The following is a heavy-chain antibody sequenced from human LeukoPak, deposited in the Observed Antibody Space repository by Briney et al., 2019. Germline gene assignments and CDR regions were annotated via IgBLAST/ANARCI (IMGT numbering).Heavy chain of an antibody. D-gene: IGHD3-16*01. CDR3: ARGSLGDPFTDDAFDI. CDR1: GGSISSYY. CDR2: IYYSGST. J-gene: IGHJ3*02. Sequence: SETLSLTCTVSGGSISSYYWSWIRQPPGKGLEWIGYIYYSGSTNYNPSLKSRVTISVDTSKNQFSLKLSSVTAADTAVYYCARGSLGDPFTDDAFDIWGQGTMVTVPS. V-gene: IGHV4-59*01.